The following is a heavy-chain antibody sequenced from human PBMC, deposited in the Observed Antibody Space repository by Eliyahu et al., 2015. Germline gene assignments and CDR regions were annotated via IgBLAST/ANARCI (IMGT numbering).Heavy chain of an antibody. V-gene: IGHV4-38-2*02. Sequence: QVQLQESGPGLVKPSETLSLTCXVSGYSISSGYYWGWXRXPPGKGLEWIGSIYHSGSTYYNPSLKSRVTISVDTSKNQFSLKLSSVTAADTAVYYCARGVGYGGRHDEWGQGTLVTVSS. D-gene: IGHD1-26*01. CDR1: GYSISSGYY. CDR2: IYHSGST. CDR3: ARGVGYGGRHDE. J-gene: IGHJ4*02.